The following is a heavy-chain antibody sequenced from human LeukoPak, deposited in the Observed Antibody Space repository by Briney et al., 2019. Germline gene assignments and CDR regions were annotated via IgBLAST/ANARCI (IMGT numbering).Heavy chain of an antibody. Sequence: GGSLRLSCAASGFTFSSYAMSWVRQAPGKGLEWASAISGSGGSTYYADSVKGRFTISRDNSKNTLYLQMNSLRAEDTAVYYCAKDQGGSYGSWFDPWGQGTLVTVSS. CDR3: AKDQGGSYGSWFDP. D-gene: IGHD1-26*01. CDR1: GFTFSSYA. J-gene: IGHJ5*02. V-gene: IGHV3-23*01. CDR2: ISGSGGST.